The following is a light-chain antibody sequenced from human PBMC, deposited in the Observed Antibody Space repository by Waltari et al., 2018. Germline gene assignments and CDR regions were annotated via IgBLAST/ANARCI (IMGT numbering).Light chain of an antibody. J-gene: IGLJ1*01. CDR2: EVT. V-gene: IGLV2-8*01. CDR3: SSYAGSNNFV. CDR1: SSDVGGYNY. Sequence: QSALTQPPSASGSPGQSVTIPCTGTSSDVGGYNYVSWYQHRPGKAPTFKIGEVTNGPAGVPGRFSGSKSGNTASLTVAGLQAEDEADYYCSSYAGSNNFVFGTGTKVTVL.